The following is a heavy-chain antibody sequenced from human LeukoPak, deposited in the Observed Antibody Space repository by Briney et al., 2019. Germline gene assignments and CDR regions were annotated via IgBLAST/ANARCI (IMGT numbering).Heavy chain of an antibody. J-gene: IGHJ4*02. Sequence: PGGSLRLSCAASGFTFSSYAMSWVRQAPGKGLEWDSTISGSGGSTYYADSVKGRFTISRDNSKNTLYLQMNSLRAEDTAVYYCAKGYGSGSSRYYFDYWGQGTLVTVSS. V-gene: IGHV3-23*01. D-gene: IGHD3-10*01. CDR2: ISGSGGST. CDR3: AKGYGSGSSRYYFDY. CDR1: GFTFSSYA.